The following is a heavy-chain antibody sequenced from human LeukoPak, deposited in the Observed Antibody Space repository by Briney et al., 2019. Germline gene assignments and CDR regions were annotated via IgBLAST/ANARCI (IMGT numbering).Heavy chain of an antibody. CDR3: ARASYQSPLDY. CDR2: INPNSGGT. V-gene: IGHV1-2*02. CDR1: EYTFTGYY. D-gene: IGHD2-2*01. Sequence: ASVKVSCKASEYTFTGYYMHWVRQAPGQGLEWMGWINPNSGGTNYAQNFQGRVTMTRDTSVSTAYMELSRLRSDDTAVYYCARASYQSPLDYWGQGTLVTVSS. J-gene: IGHJ4*02.